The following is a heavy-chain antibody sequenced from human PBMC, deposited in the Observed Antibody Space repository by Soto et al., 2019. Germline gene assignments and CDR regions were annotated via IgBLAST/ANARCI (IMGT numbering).Heavy chain of an antibody. D-gene: IGHD3-10*01. Sequence: GESLKISCEGVGYSFSNHWIAWVRQMPEKGLEWMGTIYPGDSDTKYSPAFQGQVTISADKSINTAYLQWTSLEASDTAMYYCARKFAPELFDSWGQGTLVTVSS. CDR1: GYSFSNHW. J-gene: IGHJ4*02. CDR2: IYPGDSDT. V-gene: IGHV5-51*01. CDR3: ARKFAPELFDS.